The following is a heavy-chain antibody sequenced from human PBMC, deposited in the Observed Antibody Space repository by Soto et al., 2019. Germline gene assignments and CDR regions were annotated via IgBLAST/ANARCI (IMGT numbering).Heavy chain of an antibody. Sequence: TSVKVSCKASGYTFTGYYMHWVRQAPGQGLEWMGWINPNSGGTNYAQKFQGWVTMTRDTSISTAYMELSRLRSDDTAVYYCARGGSLWFGELSAYYYGMDVWGQGTTVTVSS. D-gene: IGHD3-10*01. CDR1: GYTFTGYY. V-gene: IGHV1-2*04. CDR3: ARGGSLWFGELSAYYYGMDV. J-gene: IGHJ6*02. CDR2: INPNSGGT.